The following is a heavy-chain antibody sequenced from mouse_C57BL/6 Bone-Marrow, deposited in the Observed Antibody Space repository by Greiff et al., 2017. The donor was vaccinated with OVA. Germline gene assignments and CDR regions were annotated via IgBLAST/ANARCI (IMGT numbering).Heavy chain of an antibody. CDR2: IRNKANGYTT. CDR1: GFIFTDYY. J-gene: IGHJ3*01. CDR3: ARYDYDAFAY. V-gene: IGHV7-3*01. D-gene: IGHD2-4*01. Sequence: DVKLVESGGGLVQPGGSLSLSCAASGFIFTDYYMSWVRQPPGKALEWLGFIRNKANGYTTEYSASVKGRFTISRDNSQSILYLQMNALRAEDSATYYCARYDYDAFAYWGQGTLVTVSA.